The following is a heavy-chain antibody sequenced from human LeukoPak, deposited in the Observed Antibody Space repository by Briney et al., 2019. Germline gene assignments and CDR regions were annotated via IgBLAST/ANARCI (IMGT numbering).Heavy chain of an antibody. CDR2: ISGSSSYI. V-gene: IGHV3-21*01. Sequence: GGSLRLSCAASGFTFSTYSMNWVRQAPGKGLEWVSSISGSSSYIHYADSVKGRFTISRDNSKNTLYLQMNSLRAEDTAVYYCARDYLLWFGEISNWFDPWGQGTLVTVSS. D-gene: IGHD3-10*01. CDR1: GFTFSTYS. CDR3: ARDYLLWFGEISNWFDP. J-gene: IGHJ5*02.